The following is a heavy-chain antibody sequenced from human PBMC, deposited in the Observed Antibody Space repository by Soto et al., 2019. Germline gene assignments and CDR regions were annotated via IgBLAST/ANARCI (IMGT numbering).Heavy chain of an antibody. CDR1: GFTFSSYG. Sequence: GGSLRLSCAASGFTFSSYGMHWVRQAPGKGLEWVAVISYDGSNKYYADSVKGRFTISRDNSKNTLYLQMNSLRAEDTAVYYCAKDRRAAAGIFDYWGQGTLVTVSS. CDR2: ISYDGSNK. J-gene: IGHJ4*02. V-gene: IGHV3-30*18. CDR3: AKDRRAAAGIFDY. D-gene: IGHD6-13*01.